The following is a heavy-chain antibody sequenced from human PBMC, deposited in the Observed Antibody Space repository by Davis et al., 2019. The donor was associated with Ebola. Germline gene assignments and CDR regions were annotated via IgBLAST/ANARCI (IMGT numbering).Heavy chain of an antibody. CDR2: IIPIFGTA. CDR1: GGTFSSYA. J-gene: IGHJ6*02. Sequence: SVKVSCKASGGTFSSYAISWVRQAPGQGLEWMGGIIPIFGTANYAQKFQGRVTITADKSTSTAYMELSSLRSEETAVYYWAGDRGVTTPIGMDVWGQGTTVTVSS. CDR3: AGDRGVTTPIGMDV. D-gene: IGHD4-17*01. V-gene: IGHV1-69*06.